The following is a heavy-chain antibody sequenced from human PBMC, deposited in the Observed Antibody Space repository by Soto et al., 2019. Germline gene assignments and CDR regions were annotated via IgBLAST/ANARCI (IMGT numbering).Heavy chain of an antibody. CDR2: ISSNGGST. CDR1: GFTFSSYA. J-gene: IGHJ6*02. D-gene: IGHD3-22*01. V-gene: IGHV3-64D*06. Sequence: GGSLRLSCSASGFTFSSYAMHLVRQAPGKGLEYVSAISSNGGSTYYADSVKGRFTISRDNSKNTLYLQMSSLRAEDTAVYYCVKFGYYYDSSGYSDVWGQGTTVTVSS. CDR3: VKFGYYYDSSGYSDV.